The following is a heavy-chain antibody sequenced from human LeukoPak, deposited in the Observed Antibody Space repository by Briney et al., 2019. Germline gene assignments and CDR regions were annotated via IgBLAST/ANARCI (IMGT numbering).Heavy chain of an antibody. CDR1: GASISTNY. Sequence: SETLSLTCSVSGASISTNYWSWIRQPAGKGLEWIGRIYNSGNTNYSPSLESRVTMSADTSKNHFSLRLTSVTAADTAVYYCARGIFDSSGYYVFDYWGQGRLVTVSS. J-gene: IGHJ4*02. CDR2: IYNSGNT. D-gene: IGHD3-22*01. V-gene: IGHV4-4*07. CDR3: ARGIFDSSGYYVFDY.